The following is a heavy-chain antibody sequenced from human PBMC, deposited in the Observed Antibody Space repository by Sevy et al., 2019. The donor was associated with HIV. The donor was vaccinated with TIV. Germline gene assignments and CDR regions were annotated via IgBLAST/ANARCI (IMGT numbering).Heavy chain of an antibody. Sequence: ASVKVSGKVSGYTLTKLGMHWVRQAPGKGLEWMGSFDPKDGETIYAQKFQGRLTMTEETSTDTAYMDLSSLRSEDTAVYFCATTKDYYESSGSPFDYWGQGTVVTVSS. J-gene: IGHJ4*02. CDR3: ATTKDYYESSGSPFDY. V-gene: IGHV1-24*01. CDR1: GYTLTKLG. CDR2: FDPKDGET. D-gene: IGHD3-22*01.